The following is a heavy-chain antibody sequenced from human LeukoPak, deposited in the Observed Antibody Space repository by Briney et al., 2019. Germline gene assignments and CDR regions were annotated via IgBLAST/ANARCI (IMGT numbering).Heavy chain of an antibody. CDR3: AKDRASSSWYYWFDP. CDR2: ISGSGGST. Sequence: GGSLRLSCAASGFTFSSYAMSWVRQAPGKGLEWVSAISGSGGSTYHADSVKGRFTISRDNSKNTLYLQMNSLRAEDTAVYYCAKDRASSSWYYWFDPWGQGTLVTVSS. D-gene: IGHD6-13*01. J-gene: IGHJ5*02. CDR1: GFTFSSYA. V-gene: IGHV3-23*01.